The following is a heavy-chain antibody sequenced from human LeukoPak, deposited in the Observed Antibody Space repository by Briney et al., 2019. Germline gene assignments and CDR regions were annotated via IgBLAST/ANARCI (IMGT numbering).Heavy chain of an antibody. CDR1: GGSISSSSYY. CDR2: IYYSGST. V-gene: IGHV4-39*01. CDR3: ARVDSNDYVWGSYRYLFDY. D-gene: IGHD3-16*02. J-gene: IGHJ4*02. Sequence: PSETLSLTCTVSGGSISSSSYYWGWIRQPPGKGLEWIGRIYYSGSTYYNPSLKSRVTISVDTSKNQFSLKLSSVTAADTAVYYCARVDSNDYVWGSYRYLFDYWGQGTLVTVSS.